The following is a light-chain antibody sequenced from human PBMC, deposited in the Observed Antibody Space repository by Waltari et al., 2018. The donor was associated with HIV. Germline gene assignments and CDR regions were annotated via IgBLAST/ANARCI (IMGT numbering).Light chain of an antibody. CDR1: ASDMTTFNF. Sequence: SALTQSASVSGSPGQSITISCTGPASDMTTFNFVSWYQQSPGRAPKLIIFEVYFRPSGVSDRFSGSKSGDTASLTISALRAEDEGDYFCSSYSTRGFVLFGGGTKVTVL. CDR2: EVY. CDR3: SSYSTRGFVL. V-gene: IGLV2-14*01. J-gene: IGLJ3*02.